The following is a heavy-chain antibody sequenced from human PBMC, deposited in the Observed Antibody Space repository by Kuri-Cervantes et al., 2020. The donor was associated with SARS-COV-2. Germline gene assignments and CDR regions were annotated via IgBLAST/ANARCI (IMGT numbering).Heavy chain of an antibody. CDR2: MNQDGSAT. J-gene: IGHJ4*02. D-gene: IGHD5-18*01. CDR1: GFTFRSYW. Sequence: GGSLRLSCAVSGFTFRSYWMSWVRQAPGKGLEYVANMNQDGSATYYVDSVKGRFTISRDNTESSLYLQMNSLRAEDTAVYYCVCDTNRVKVYWGQGTLVTVSS. V-gene: IGHV3-7*02. CDR3: VCDTNRVKVY.